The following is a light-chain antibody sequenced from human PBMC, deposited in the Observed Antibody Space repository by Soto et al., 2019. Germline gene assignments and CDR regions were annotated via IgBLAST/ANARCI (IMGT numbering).Light chain of an antibody. CDR1: QSVSGN. V-gene: IGKV3-15*01. CDR3: QQYNDWYT. Sequence: EIVMTQSPAILSVSPGERATLSCRASQSVSGNLAWYQQRPGQAPRLLIYGASTRATGIPVRFSGSGSGTEFTLTISSLQSEDFAIYYCQQYNDWYTFGQGTRLEIK. CDR2: GAS. J-gene: IGKJ5*01.